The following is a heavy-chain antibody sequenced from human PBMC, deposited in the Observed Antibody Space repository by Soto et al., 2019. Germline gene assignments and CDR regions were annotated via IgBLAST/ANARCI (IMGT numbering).Heavy chain of an antibody. V-gene: IGHV3-21*01. CDR3: ARTWPYSISYDY. J-gene: IGHJ4*02. D-gene: IGHD6-6*01. Sequence: GGSLRLSCAASGFTFSSYSMNWVRQAPGKGLEWVSSISSSSSYIYYADSVKGRFTISRDNAKNSLYLHMNSLRAEDTAVYYCARTWPYSISYDYWGQVTLVTVSS. CDR1: GFTFSSYS. CDR2: ISSSSSYI.